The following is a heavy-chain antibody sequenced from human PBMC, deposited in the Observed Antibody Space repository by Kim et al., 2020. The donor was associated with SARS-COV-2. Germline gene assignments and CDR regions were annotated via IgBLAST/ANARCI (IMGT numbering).Heavy chain of an antibody. CDR2: ISAYNGNT. D-gene: IGHD3-10*01. V-gene: IGHV1-18*04. CDR3: ARDLVWFGEVDY. CDR1: GYTFTSYG. Sequence: ASVKVSCKAFGYTFTSYGISWVRQAPGQGLEWLGWISAYNGNTNYAQKLQGRVTMTTDTSTSTAYMELRSLRSDDTAVYYCARDLVWFGEVDYWGQGTRVTVSS. J-gene: IGHJ4*02.